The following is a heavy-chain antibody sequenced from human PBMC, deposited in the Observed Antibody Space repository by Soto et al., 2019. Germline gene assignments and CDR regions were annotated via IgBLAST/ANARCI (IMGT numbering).Heavy chain of an antibody. D-gene: IGHD3-10*01. Sequence: GGSLRLSCEASGFTFDDYAMHWVRQAPGKGLQWVSGISWNSGSMAYADSVRGRFTISRDNAKKSLFLQMNSLRPEDTALYYCARDTTDYHGSGSYYIDYWGHGTMVTV. CDR2: ISWNSGSM. J-gene: IGHJ4*01. CDR3: ARDTTDYHGSGSYYIDY. V-gene: IGHV3-9*01. CDR1: GFTFDDYA.